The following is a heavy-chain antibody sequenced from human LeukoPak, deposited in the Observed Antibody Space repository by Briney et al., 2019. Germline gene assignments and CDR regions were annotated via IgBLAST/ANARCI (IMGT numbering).Heavy chain of an antibody. CDR3: TRETAFDF. J-gene: IGHJ3*01. V-gene: IGHV3-48*04. CDR1: GFIFNDYS. CDR2: ISSRSSTI. Sequence: PGGSLRLSCVGSGFIFNDYSMNWVRQAPGKGPEWVSYISSRSSTIYYADSVKGRFTISRDSAKNSLYLQMNSLRAEDSAVYYCTRETAFDFWGQGTVVTVSS.